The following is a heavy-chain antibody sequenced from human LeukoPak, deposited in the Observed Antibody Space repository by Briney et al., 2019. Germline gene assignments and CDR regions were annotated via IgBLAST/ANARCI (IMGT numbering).Heavy chain of an antibody. V-gene: IGHV1-46*01. J-gene: IGHJ5*02. CDR3: ARGGYCSGGSCYLEEAEGWFDP. CDR1: GYTFTSYY. CDR2: INPSGGST. D-gene: IGHD2-15*01. Sequence: GASVKVSYKASGYTFTSYYMHWVRQAPGQGLEWMGIINPSGGSTSYAQKFQGRVIMTRDTSTSTVYMELSSLRSEDTAVYYCARGGYCSGGSCYLEEAEGWFDPWGQGTLVTVSS.